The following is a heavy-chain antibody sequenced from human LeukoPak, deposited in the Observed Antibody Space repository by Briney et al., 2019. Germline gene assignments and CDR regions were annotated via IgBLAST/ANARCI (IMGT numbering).Heavy chain of an antibody. J-gene: IGHJ4*02. CDR2: ISGSGGST. CDR3: AKYITSGYYYFDY. V-gene: IGHV3-23*01. CDR1: GFTFSSYA. Sequence: PGGSLRLSCAASGFTFSSYAMSWVRQAPGKGLEWVSAISGSGGSTYYADSVKGRFTISRDNSKNTLYLQMNSLRAEDTTVYYCAKYITSGYYYFDYWGQGTLVTVSS. D-gene: IGHD3-22*01.